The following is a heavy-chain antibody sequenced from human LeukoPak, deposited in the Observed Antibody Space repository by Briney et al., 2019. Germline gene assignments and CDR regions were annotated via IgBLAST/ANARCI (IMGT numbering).Heavy chain of an antibody. Sequence: PSETLSLTCAVYGGSFSGYYWSRIRQPPGKGLEWIGEINHSGSTNYNPSLKSRVTISVDTSKNQFSLKLSSVTAADTAVYYYARVISVADYLCWFDPWGQGTLVTVSS. D-gene: IGHD6-19*01. CDR2: INHSGST. CDR3: ARVISVADYLCWFDP. CDR1: GGSFSGYY. V-gene: IGHV4-34*01. J-gene: IGHJ5*02.